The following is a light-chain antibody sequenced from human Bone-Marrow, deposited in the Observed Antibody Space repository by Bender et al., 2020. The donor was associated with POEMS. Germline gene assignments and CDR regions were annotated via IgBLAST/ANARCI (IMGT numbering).Light chain of an antibody. CDR1: SSNTGSGYD. V-gene: IGLV1-40*01. CDR2: GYN. Sequence: QSVLTQPPSVSGAPGQRVTISCTGSSSNTGSGYDINWYQHLPGTAPKLLIYGYNNRPSGVPDRFSGSKSGTSASLAITGLQAEDEGDYYCSSYTRIGTLEAVFGTGTKVTVL. J-gene: IGLJ1*01. CDR3: SSYTRIGTLEAV.